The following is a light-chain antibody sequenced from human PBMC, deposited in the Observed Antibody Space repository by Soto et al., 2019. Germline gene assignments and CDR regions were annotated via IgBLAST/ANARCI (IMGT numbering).Light chain of an antibody. CDR2: DAT. CDR3: QQYKDYPLT. CDR1: QDIRTY. J-gene: IGKJ4*01. V-gene: IGKV1-16*01. Sequence: DLQMTQSPSSLSASIGDRVSITCRASQDIRTYVVWFQQRPGSAPKSLIYDATTLQSGVPSRFSGSASGLEFTLTISSLQPEDFATYYCQQYKDYPLTFGGGTRVDIE.